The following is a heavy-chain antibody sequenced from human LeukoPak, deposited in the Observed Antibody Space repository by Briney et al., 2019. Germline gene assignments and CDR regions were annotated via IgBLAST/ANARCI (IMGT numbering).Heavy chain of an antibody. Sequence: GGSLRLSCAASGFTFSNFWMGWVRQAPGKGLEWVANIKQDGSEKRYVDPVKGRFTISRDNAKNSLYLQMNSLRAEDTAVYYCANGAGYCSSTSCYESDFDYWGQGTLVTVSS. CDR1: GFTFSNFW. D-gene: IGHD2-2*01. CDR3: ANGAGYCSSTSCYESDFDY. J-gene: IGHJ4*02. CDR2: IKQDGSEK. V-gene: IGHV3-7*01.